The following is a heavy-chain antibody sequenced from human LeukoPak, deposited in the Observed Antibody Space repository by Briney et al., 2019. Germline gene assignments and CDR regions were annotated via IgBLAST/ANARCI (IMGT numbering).Heavy chain of an antibody. CDR3: ARRITFFGVVTHDAFDI. D-gene: IGHD3-3*01. J-gene: IGHJ3*02. CDR2: IYYSGST. Sequence: PSETLSLTCTVSGGSISSYYWSWIRQPPGKGLEWIGYIYYSGSTNYNPSLKSRVTISVDTSKNQFSLKLSSVTAADTAVYYCARRITFFGVVTHDAFDIWGQGTMVTVSS. CDR1: GGSISSYY. V-gene: IGHV4-59*01.